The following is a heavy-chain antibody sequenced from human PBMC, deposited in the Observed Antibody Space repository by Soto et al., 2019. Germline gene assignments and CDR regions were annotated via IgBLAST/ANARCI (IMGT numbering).Heavy chain of an antibody. CDR2: INAGNGNA. Sequence: QVQLVQSGAEVKKPGASVKVSCKASGYTFTSYAMHWVRQAPGQRLEWMGWINAGNGNAKYSQKFQGRVTITRDTSASTAYLELSSLRSEDTAVYYCARLMAVAGTPLYWGQGTLVTVSS. CDR3: ARLMAVAGTPLY. J-gene: IGHJ4*02. CDR1: GYTFTSYA. D-gene: IGHD6-19*01. V-gene: IGHV1-3*01.